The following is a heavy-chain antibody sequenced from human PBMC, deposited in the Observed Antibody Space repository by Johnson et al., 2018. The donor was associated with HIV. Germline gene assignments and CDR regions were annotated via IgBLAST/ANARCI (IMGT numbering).Heavy chain of an antibody. CDR3: ARGCGGDCAHQEAFDI. D-gene: IGHD2-21*02. CDR2: ISWNSSSI. J-gene: IGHJ3*02. Sequence: VQLVESGGGLVQPGGSLRLSCAASGFTFDDYAMHWVRQAPGKGLEWVSGISWNSSSIAYADSVKGRFTISRDNSKNTLYLQMNNLRAEDTAVYFCARGCGGDCAHQEAFDIWGQGTMVTVSS. V-gene: IGHV3-9*01. CDR1: GFTFDDYA.